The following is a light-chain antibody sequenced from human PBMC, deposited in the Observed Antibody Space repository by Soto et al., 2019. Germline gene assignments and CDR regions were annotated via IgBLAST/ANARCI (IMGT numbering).Light chain of an antibody. CDR1: QSISTF. CDR3: QRGYGSAT. Sequence: DIQMTQSPSSLSASVGDRVTITCRASQSISTFLNWYQQKPGKAPHLLIYDASTLQSGVPSRFSGSGSGTDFTLTISSLQPEDFANYYGQRGYGSATFGGGTRVENK. V-gene: IGKV1-39*01. CDR2: DAS. J-gene: IGKJ4*01.